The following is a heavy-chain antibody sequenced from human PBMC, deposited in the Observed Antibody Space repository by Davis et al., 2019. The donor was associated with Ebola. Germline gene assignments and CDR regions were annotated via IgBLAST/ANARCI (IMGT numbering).Heavy chain of an antibody. V-gene: IGHV3-48*04. J-gene: IGHJ5*02. Sequence: PGGSLTLACAASGFTFSSYSMNWVRQAPGKGLEWVSYISSSSSTIYYADSVKGRFTISRDNAKNTLYVQMNSLRAEDTAVYYCARGNRYCSGDTCANWLDPWGQGTLVTVSS. CDR2: ISSSSSTI. CDR3: ARGNRYCSGDTCANWLDP. D-gene: IGHD2-15*01. CDR1: GFTFSSYS.